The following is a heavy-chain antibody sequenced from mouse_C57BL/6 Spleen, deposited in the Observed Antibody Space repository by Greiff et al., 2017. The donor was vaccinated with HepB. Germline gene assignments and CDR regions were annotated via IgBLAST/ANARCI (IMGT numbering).Heavy chain of an antibody. CDR1: GFTFSSYT. Sequence: DVKLVESGGGLVKPGGSLKLSCAASGFTFSSYTMSWVRQTPEKRLEWVATISGGGGNTYYPDSVKGRFTISRDNAKNTLYLQMSSLRSEDTALYYCARRGLWAMDYWGQGTSVTVSS. CDR2: ISGGGGNT. V-gene: IGHV5-9*01. J-gene: IGHJ4*01. D-gene: IGHD6-5*01. CDR3: ARRGLWAMDY.